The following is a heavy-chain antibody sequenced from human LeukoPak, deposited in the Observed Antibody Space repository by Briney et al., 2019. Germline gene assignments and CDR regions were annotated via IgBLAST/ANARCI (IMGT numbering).Heavy chain of an antibody. Sequence: KASRKASGYTFTAYGITWVRQAPSQGLGWVAWISAYNGDTNFAQKLQGRVTMTTDTSTSTAYMELRSLKPDDTAVYYCARDLRSSSVYYFDNWGQGTLVTVSS. CDR3: ARDLRSSSVYYFDN. CDR2: ISAYNGDT. CDR1: GYTFTAYG. V-gene: IGHV1-18*01. J-gene: IGHJ4*02. D-gene: IGHD6-6*01.